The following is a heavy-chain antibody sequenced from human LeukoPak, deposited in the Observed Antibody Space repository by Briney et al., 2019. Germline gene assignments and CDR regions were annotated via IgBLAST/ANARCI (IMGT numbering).Heavy chain of an antibody. CDR3: ARLPAYYGSGSYYYDLDYFDY. CDR1: GGSFSGYY. V-gene: IGHV4-34*01. J-gene: IGHJ4*02. D-gene: IGHD3-10*01. CDR2: INHSGST. Sequence: PSETLSLTCAVCGGSFSGYYWSWIRQAPGKGLEWIGEINHSGSTNYNPSLKSRVTISVDTSKNQFSLKLSSVTAADTAVYYCARLPAYYGSGSYYYDLDYFDYWGQGTLVTVSS.